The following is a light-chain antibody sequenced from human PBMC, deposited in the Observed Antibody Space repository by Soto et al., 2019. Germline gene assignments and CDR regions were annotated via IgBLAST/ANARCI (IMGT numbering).Light chain of an antibody. J-gene: IGLJ3*02. CDR1: TSDVGGYNS. CDR2: DVT. CDR3: SSYTRSSNLL. V-gene: IGLV2-14*03. Sequence: QCALTQPSSLAGSLRQTITISCTGATSDVGGYNSVSWYQQHPGQAPKLIIYDVTDRPSGISNRFSGSKSGNTDSLTISGLQAEDEAYYYCSSYTRSSNLLFGGGTKVTVL.